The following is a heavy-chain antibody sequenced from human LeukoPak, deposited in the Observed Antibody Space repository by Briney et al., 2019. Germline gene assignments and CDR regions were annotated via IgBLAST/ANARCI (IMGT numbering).Heavy chain of an antibody. CDR1: GFTFSSYS. D-gene: IGHD1-26*01. J-gene: IGHJ4*02. CDR3: ARGAGRVGGDD. Sequence: PGGSLRLSCAASGFTFSSYSMNWVRQAPGKGLEWVSSISSSSSYIYYADSVKGRFTISRDNAKNSLYLQMNSLRAEDTAVYFCARGAGRVGGDDWGQGTLVTVSS. CDR2: ISSSSSYI. V-gene: IGHV3-21*01.